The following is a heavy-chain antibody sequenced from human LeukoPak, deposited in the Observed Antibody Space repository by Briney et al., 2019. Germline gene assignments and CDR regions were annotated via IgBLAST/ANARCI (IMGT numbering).Heavy chain of an antibody. CDR2: ISGSGGTT. CDR3: AQQVGYCSSGSCYFTY. CDR1: GFTFSSYA. D-gene: IGHD2-15*01. V-gene: IGHV3-23*01. J-gene: IGHJ1*01. Sequence: GGSLGLSCAASGFTFSSYAMSWVRQAPGKGLEWVSAISGSGGTTHFADSVKGRFTISRDNSKNTLYLQMNSLRAEDTAVYYCAQQVGYCSSGSCYFTYWGQGTLVTVSS.